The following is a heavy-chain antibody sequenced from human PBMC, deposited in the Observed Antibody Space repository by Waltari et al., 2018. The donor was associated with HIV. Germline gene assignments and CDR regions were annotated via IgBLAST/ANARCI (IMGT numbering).Heavy chain of an antibody. CDR1: GDSFSGYY. CDR3: ARGYYYDSSGHYQFDY. CDR2: INPGESA. D-gene: IGHD3-22*01. J-gene: IGHJ4*01. Sequence: QVHLQQWGAGLLKSSETLSLTCAVYGDSFSGYYWNWIRQPPGKGLEWIGEINPGESANNTPSLKSRVSISVDTSKNHFSLNLWSVTAADTAVYYCARGYYYDSSGHYQFDYWGHGSLVTVSS. V-gene: IGHV4-34*01.